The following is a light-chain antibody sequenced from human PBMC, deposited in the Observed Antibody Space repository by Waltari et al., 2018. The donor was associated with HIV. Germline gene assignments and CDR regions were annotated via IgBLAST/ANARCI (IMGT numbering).Light chain of an antibody. CDR1: QSLLNSNGFNY. V-gene: IGKV2-28*01. CDR3: MQALQTPLIT. J-gene: IGKJ5*01. Sequence: DIVMTQSPLSLPVTPGEPASISCRSSQSLLNSNGFNYLDWYLQKPGQSPRFLIYLASDRAPGVPDRFSGSGSGTDFTLKISRVEAEDVGVYYCMQALQTPLITFGQGTRLEIK. CDR2: LAS.